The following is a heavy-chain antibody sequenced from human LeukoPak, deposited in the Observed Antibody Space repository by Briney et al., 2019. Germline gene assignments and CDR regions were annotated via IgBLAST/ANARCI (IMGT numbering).Heavy chain of an antibody. CDR1: GFTVSSNY. V-gene: IGHV3-66*04. Sequence: GGSLRLSCAASGFTVSSNYMSWVRQAPGKGLEWVSVIYSGGSTYYADSVKGRFTTSRDNSKNTLYLQMNSLRAEDTAVYYCAKPLYYYDSSGYRDYWGQGTLVTVSS. CDR2: IYSGGST. J-gene: IGHJ4*02. CDR3: AKPLYYYDSSGYRDY. D-gene: IGHD3-22*01.